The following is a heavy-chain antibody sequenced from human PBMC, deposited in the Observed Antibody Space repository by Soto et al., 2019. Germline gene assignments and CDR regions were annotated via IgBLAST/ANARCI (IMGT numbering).Heavy chain of an antibody. V-gene: IGHV3-21*01. CDR1: GFTFSSYS. CDR2: ISSSSSYI. D-gene: IGHD3-22*01. CDR3: ARSGYYDSSGYYYAGDY. Sequence: GGSLRLSCAASGFTFSSYSMNWVRQAPGKGLEWVSSISSSSSYIYCADSVKGRFTISRDNAKNSLYLQMNSLRAEDTAVYYCARSGYYDSSGYYYAGDYWGQGTLVTVSS. J-gene: IGHJ4*02.